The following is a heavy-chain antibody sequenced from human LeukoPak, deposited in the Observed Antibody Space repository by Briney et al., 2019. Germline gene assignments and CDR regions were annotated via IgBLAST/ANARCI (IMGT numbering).Heavy chain of an antibody. Sequence: SETLSLTCAVYGGSFSGYYWSWIRQPPGKGLEWIGEINHSGSTNYNPSLKSRVTISVDTSKNQFSLKLSSVTAADTAVYYCASRITMVRGVKYYYYMDVWGKGTTVTDSS. CDR3: ASRITMVRGVKYYYYMDV. J-gene: IGHJ6*03. D-gene: IGHD3-10*01. V-gene: IGHV4-34*01. CDR1: GGSFSGYY. CDR2: INHSGST.